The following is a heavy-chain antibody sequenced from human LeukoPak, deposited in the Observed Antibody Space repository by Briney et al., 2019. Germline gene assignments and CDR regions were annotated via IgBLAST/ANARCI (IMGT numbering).Heavy chain of an antibody. J-gene: IGHJ4*02. Sequence: GGSLRLSCAASGFNFSDYYMSWIRQAPGKWLEWVSDISNSGRIKYYADSVKRRFTISRDNAKNSLYLQMDSLRAEDTAVYYCGRPDGSRTSCHEFDCWGQGTLVAVSS. CDR2: ISNSGRIK. CDR1: GFNFSDYY. CDR3: GRPDGSRTSCHEFDC. V-gene: IGHV3-11*04. D-gene: IGHD2-2*01.